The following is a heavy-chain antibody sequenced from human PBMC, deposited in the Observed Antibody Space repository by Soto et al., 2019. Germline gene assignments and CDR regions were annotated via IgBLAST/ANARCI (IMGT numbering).Heavy chain of an antibody. CDR1: GFTFSSYA. CDR3: AKCITIFGVVINYMDV. J-gene: IGHJ6*03. Sequence: PVGSLRLSCAASGFTFSSYAMSWVRQAPGKGLEWVSAISGSGGSTYYADSVKGRFTISRDNSKNTLYLQMNSLRAEDTAVYYCAKCITIFGVVINYMDVWGKGTTVTVSS. V-gene: IGHV3-23*01. CDR2: ISGSGGST. D-gene: IGHD3-3*01.